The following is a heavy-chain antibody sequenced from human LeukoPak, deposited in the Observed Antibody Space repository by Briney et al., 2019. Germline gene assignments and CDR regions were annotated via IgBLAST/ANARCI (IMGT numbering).Heavy chain of an antibody. Sequence: PGGSLRLSCAASGFTFNSYSMKWVRQAPGKGLEWVSSISSTSSYIYYADSVKGRFTISRDNAKKSLYLQMKSLRAEDTAVYYCARHLSGVTGYSYGRGIDYWGQGTLVTVSS. V-gene: IGHV3-21*01. D-gene: IGHD5-18*01. CDR2: ISSTSSYI. CDR3: ARHLSGVTGYSYGRGIDY. J-gene: IGHJ4*02. CDR1: GFTFNSYS.